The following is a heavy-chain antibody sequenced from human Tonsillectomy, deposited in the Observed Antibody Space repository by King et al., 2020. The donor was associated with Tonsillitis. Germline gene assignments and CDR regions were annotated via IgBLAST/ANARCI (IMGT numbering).Heavy chain of an antibody. CDR3: ARVGSHTGIGLNDAFDI. Sequence: QLVQSGAEVKKPGSSVKVSCKASGGSFGTSAVGWVRQAPGQGLECMGGIIPVFGAADYAQKFQGRLTITADESTSTAYMELSNLRSDDTAMYYCARVGSHTGIGLNDAFDIWGQGTMLTVSS. V-gene: IGHV1-69*01. D-gene: IGHD3-10*01. CDR2: IIPVFGAA. J-gene: IGHJ3*02. CDR1: GGSFGTSA.